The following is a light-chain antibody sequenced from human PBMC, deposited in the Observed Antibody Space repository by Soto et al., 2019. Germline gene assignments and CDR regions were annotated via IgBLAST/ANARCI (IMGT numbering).Light chain of an antibody. CDR2: EVS. Sequence: QSALTQPASVSGSPGQSITISCTGTTSDVGGYNFVSWYQQHPGKAPKLMIYEVSNRPSGVSHRFSGSKSGNTASLTISGLHAEDEADYYFLSYTRSTTWVFGGGTKLTV. CDR1: TSDVGGYNF. V-gene: IGLV2-14*01. CDR3: LSYTRSTTWV. J-gene: IGLJ3*02.